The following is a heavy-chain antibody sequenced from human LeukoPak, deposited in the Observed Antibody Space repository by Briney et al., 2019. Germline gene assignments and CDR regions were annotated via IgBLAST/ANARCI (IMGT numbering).Heavy chain of an antibody. Sequence: SETLSLTCTVSGGSISSSSYYWGWIRQPPGKGLEWIGSIYYSGSTYYNPSLKSRVTISVDTSKNQFSLKPSSVTAADTAVYYCARYYDFWSGYPDYWGQGTLVTVSS. D-gene: IGHD3-3*01. CDR1: GGSISSSSYY. J-gene: IGHJ4*02. V-gene: IGHV4-39*07. CDR3: ARYYDFWSGYPDY. CDR2: IYYSGST.